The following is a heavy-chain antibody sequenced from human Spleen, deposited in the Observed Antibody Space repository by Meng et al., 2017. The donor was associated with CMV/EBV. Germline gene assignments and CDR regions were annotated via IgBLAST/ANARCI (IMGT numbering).Heavy chain of an antibody. CDR2: IKQDGSEK. J-gene: IGHJ4*02. CDR1: GFTFSNSW. V-gene: IGHV3-7*01. D-gene: IGHD5-12*01. Sequence: GESLKISCAASGFTFSNSWMSWVRQAPGKGLEWVGNIKQDGSEKHYVDSVKGRFTISRDNTKKPLYLQMNSLRAEDTAVYYCATDWGYDNYRFGNWGQGTLVTVSS. CDR3: ATDWGYDNYRFGN.